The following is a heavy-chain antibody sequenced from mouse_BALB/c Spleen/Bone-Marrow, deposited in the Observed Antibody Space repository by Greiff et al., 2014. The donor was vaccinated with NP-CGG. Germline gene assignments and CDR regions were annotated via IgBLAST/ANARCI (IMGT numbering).Heavy chain of an antibody. CDR2: IDHAKGNT. Sequence: VQLQQSGAELVKPGASVKLSCTASGFNIKDSYLHWVKQRPEQGLDWIERIDHAKGNTNYDPKFQGKATITADTSSNTAYLQLSSLTSEDTAVYFCARNYPFAYWGQGTLVTVSA. CDR3: ARNYPFAY. CDR1: GFNIKDSY. D-gene: IGHD2-1*01. V-gene: IGHV14-3*02. J-gene: IGHJ3*01.